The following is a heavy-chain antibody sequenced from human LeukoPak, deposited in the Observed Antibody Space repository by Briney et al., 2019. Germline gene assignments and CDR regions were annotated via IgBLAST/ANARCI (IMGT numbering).Heavy chain of an antibody. D-gene: IGHD2-2*01. CDR2: INPNSGGT. Sequence: APVKVSCKASGYTFTGYYMHWVRQAPGQGLEWKGWINPNSGGTNYAQKFQGRVTMTRDTSISTAYMELSRLRSDDTAVYYCARVDLVVPAAVRNWFDPWGQGTLVTVSS. CDR1: GYTFTGYY. J-gene: IGHJ5*02. CDR3: ARVDLVVPAAVRNWFDP. V-gene: IGHV1-2*02.